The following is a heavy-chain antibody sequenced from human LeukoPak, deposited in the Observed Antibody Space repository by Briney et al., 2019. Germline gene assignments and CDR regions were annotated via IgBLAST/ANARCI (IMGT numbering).Heavy chain of an antibody. CDR3: ARGLTAVAPDY. V-gene: IGHV3-48*01. D-gene: IGHD6-19*01. CDR2: ISGSSGTI. J-gene: IGHJ4*02. Sequence: PGGSLRLSCAASGFTFSSYSMNWVRQPPGKGLEWVSYISGSSGTISYADSVKGRFTISRDNAKNSLYLQMNSLRAEDTAVYYCARGLTAVAPDYWGQGTLVTVSS. CDR1: GFTFSSYS.